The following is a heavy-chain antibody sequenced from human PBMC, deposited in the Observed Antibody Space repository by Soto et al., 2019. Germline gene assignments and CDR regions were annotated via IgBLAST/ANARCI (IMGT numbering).Heavy chain of an antibody. J-gene: IGHJ4*02. V-gene: IGHV4-39*07. CDR2: IYYSGST. D-gene: IGHD5-12*01. Sequence: SETLSLTCTVFGGSIRSSTYYWGWIRQLPGKGLEYIGNIYYSGSTYYNPSLKSRVTISVDTSKNQFSLKLSSVTAADTAVYYCARGHTGYAEFDYWGQGTLVTVS. CDR3: ARGHTGYAEFDY. CDR1: GGSIRSSTYY.